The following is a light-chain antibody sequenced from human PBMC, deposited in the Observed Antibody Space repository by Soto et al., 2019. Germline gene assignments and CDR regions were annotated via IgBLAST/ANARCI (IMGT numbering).Light chain of an antibody. Sequence: DIVMTQSPDSLAVSLGERATINCKSSQSVLYSSNNKNYLAWYQQKPGQPPKLLIYWASTRESGVPDRFSGSGSGTDFTHTISSLQAEDVAVYYCQQYFITPLTFGQGTKLEIK. CDR2: WAS. V-gene: IGKV4-1*01. CDR3: QQYFITPLT. J-gene: IGKJ2*01. CDR1: QSVLYSSNNKNY.